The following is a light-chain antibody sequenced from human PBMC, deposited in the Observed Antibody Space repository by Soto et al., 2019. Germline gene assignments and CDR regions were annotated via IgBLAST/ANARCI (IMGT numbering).Light chain of an antibody. V-gene: IGKV1-12*01. CDR1: QSISSW. CDR2: AAS. Sequence: DIQMTQSPSALSASVGDRATLTCRASQSISSWLAWYQQKPGKAPKLLIYAASSLQGGVPSRFSGSGSGTDFTLTINSLQPEDFATYYCQQANSFPITFGQGTQLEIK. J-gene: IGKJ5*01. CDR3: QQANSFPIT.